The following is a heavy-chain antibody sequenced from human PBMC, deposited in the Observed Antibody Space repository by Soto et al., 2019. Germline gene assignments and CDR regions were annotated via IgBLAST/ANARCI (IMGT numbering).Heavy chain of an antibody. J-gene: IGHJ5*02. CDR2: INPSSGGA. CDR3: ARGVDTSSFDP. D-gene: IGHD2-2*01. V-gene: IGHV1-2*02. Sequence: QVQLVQSGAEVKTPGASLRVSCKASGYTFSGNYLHWVRQAPGQGLEWVAWINPSSGGAESAQKFQGRVTLTRDASIRTAYMEMSSLISDDTAFYYCARGVDTSSFDPWGKGTLVSVSS. CDR1: GYTFSGNY.